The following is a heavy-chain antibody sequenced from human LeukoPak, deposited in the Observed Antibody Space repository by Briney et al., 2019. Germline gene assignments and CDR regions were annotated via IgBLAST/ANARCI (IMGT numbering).Heavy chain of an antibody. CDR2: ISAYNGNT. V-gene: IGHV1-18*01. D-gene: IGHD7-27*01. Sequence: ASVTVSCKASGYTFTSYGISWVRQAPGQGLEWMGWISAYNGNTIYAQKFQGRVTMTEDTSTDTAYMELSSLRSEDTAVYYCATPGPSRDFDYWGQGTLVTVSS. CDR3: ATPGPSRDFDY. J-gene: IGHJ4*02. CDR1: GYTFTSYG.